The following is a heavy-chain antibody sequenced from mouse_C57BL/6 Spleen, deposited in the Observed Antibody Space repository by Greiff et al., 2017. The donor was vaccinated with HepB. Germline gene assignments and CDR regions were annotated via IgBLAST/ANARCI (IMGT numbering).Heavy chain of an antibody. D-gene: IGHD1-1*01. Sequence: VQRVESGPELVKPGASVKISCKASGYAFSSSWMNWVKQRPGKGLEWIGRIYPGDGDTNYNGKFKGKATLTADKSSSTAYMQLSSLTSEDSAVYFCARGEVYYYGSTPYYFDYWGQGTTLTVSS. CDR1: GYAFSSSW. V-gene: IGHV1-82*01. J-gene: IGHJ2*01. CDR2: IYPGDGDT. CDR3: ARGEVYYYGSTPYYFDY.